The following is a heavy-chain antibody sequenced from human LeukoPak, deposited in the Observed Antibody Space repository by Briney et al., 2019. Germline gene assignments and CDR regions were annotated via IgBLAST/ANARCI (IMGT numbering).Heavy chain of an antibody. CDR3: ARGTGHYYDSSGYRH. CDR1: GGSISSGGYY. CDR2: IYYSGST. D-gene: IGHD3-22*01. Sequence: SQTLSLTCTVSGGSISSGGYYWSWIRQHPGKGLEWIGYIYYSGSTYYNPSPKSRVTISVDTSKNQFSLKLSSVTAADTAVYYCARGTGHYYDSSGYRHWGQGTLVTVSS. V-gene: IGHV4-31*03. J-gene: IGHJ4*02.